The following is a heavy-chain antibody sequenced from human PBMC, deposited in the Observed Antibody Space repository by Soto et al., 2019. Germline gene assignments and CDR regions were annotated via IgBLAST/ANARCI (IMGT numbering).Heavy chain of an antibody. CDR2: IIPIFGTA. D-gene: IGHD4-17*01. Sequence: QVQLVQSGAEVKKPGSSVKVSCKASGGTFSSYAISWVRQAPGQGLEWMGGIIPIFGTANYAQKFQGRVTITADDSTSTSYMELSSLRSEDTAVYYCARDGNGSATTVTNWFDPWGQGTLVTLSS. CDR1: GGTFSSYA. J-gene: IGHJ5*02. CDR3: ARDGNGSATTVTNWFDP. V-gene: IGHV1-69*12.